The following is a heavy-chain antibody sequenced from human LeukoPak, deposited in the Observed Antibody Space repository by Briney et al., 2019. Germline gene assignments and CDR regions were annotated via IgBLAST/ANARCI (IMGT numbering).Heavy chain of an antibody. D-gene: IGHD1-26*01. CDR2: TYYRSKWSS. CDR3: ARDLWSGSYYYFDY. CDR1: GDSVSSNSAA. Sequence: SQTLSLTCAISGDSVSSNSAAWIWMRQSPSRGLEWLGRTYYRSKWSSDYAVSVKNRITINPDTSKNQFSLHLNSVTPEDTAVYYCARDLWSGSYYYFDYWGQGTLVTVSS. J-gene: IGHJ4*02. V-gene: IGHV6-1*01.